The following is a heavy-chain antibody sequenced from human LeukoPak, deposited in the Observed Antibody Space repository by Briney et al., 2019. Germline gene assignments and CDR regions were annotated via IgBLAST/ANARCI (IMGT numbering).Heavy chain of an antibody. J-gene: IGHJ4*02. V-gene: IGHV3-73*01. CDR2: IRTKATSYAT. CDR3: TRLDLFYYDGSDYPG. CDR1: GFTFSGSA. D-gene: IGHD3-22*01. Sequence: GGSLRLSCAGSGFTFSGSAMHWVRQASGKGREWVAHIRTKATSYATAYAASVKGRFTISRDDSKNTAYLQMNSLKTEDTAVYYCTRLDLFYYDGSDYPGWGQGTLVTVSS.